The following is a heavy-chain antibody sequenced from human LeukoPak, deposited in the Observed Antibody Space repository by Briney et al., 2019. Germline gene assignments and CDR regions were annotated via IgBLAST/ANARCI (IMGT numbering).Heavy chain of an antibody. CDR2: IWSDGSNK. V-gene: IGHV3-33*08. Sequence: GGSLRLSCAASGFTFSSYAMSWVRQAPGKGLEWVALIWSDGSNKYYADSVKGRFTISRDNSKNTLYLQMNSLRAEDTAVYYCARVHSDFWSDYWGQGTPVTVSS. CDR3: ARVHSDFWSDY. CDR1: GFTFSSYA. D-gene: IGHD3-3*01. J-gene: IGHJ4*02.